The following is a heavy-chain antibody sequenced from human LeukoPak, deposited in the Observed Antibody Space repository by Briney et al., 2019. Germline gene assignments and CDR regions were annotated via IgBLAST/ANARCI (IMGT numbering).Heavy chain of an antibody. D-gene: IGHD6-13*01. CDR3: AKGGIHRGYYYYYMDV. V-gene: IGHV3-9*01. CDR1: GFTFDDYA. Sequence: TGGSLRLSCAASGFTFDDYAMHWVRQAPGKGLEWVSGISWNSGSIGYADSVKGRFTISRDNAKNSLYLQMNSLRAEDTALYYCAKGGIHRGYYYYYMDVWGKGTTVTISS. J-gene: IGHJ6*03. CDR2: ISWNSGSI.